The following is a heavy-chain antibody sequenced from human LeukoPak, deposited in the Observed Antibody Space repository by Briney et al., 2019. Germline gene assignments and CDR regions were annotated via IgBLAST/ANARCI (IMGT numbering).Heavy chain of an antibody. J-gene: IGHJ4*02. Sequence: ASVKVSCKASGYTFTSYDINWVRQATGQGLEWMGWMNPNSGNTGYAQKFQGRVTITRNTSISTAYMELRSLRSDDTAVYYCARAGPLWFGELLFDYWGQGTLVTVSS. CDR1: GYTFTSYD. CDR2: MNPNSGNT. CDR3: ARAGPLWFGELLFDY. V-gene: IGHV1-8*03. D-gene: IGHD3-10*01.